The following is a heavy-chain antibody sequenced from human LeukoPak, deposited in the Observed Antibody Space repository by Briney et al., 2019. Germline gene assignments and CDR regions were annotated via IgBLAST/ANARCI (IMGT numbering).Heavy chain of an antibody. D-gene: IGHD2-21*02. CDR2: VSTDGSST. J-gene: IGHJ4*02. Sequence: PGGSLRLSCVVSGFTFSDYYMHGVRQAPGKGPVWVARVSTDGSSTNYADFAKGRFTISRDNAKNALYLQINSLTPEDTAVYYCARRTIAVVTGDFWGQGTLVTVS. CDR1: GFTFSDYY. CDR3: ARRTIAVVTGDF. V-gene: IGHV3-74*01.